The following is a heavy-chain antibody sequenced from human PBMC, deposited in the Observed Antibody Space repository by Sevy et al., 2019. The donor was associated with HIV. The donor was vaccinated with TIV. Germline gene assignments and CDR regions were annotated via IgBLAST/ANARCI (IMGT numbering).Heavy chain of an antibody. CDR2: INPNSGST. J-gene: IGHJ6*02. Sequence: ASVKVSCKASGYTFTGYYMHWVRQAPGQGLEWMRWINPNSGSTNYSQKFQGRVTMTRDTSISTAYMELSRLRSDDTAVYYCAREGGYCSSTSCPPPYYYYGMDVWGQGTTVTVSS. V-gene: IGHV1-2*02. CDR3: AREGGYCSSTSCPPPYYYYGMDV. CDR1: GYTFTGYY. D-gene: IGHD2-2*01.